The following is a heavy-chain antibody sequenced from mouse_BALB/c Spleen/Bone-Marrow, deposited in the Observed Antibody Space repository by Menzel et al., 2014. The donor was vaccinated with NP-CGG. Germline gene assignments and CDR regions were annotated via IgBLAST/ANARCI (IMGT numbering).Heavy chain of an antibody. J-gene: IGHJ1*01. CDR2: IHPNSGNT. Sequence: ESGSVLVRPGASVKLSCKASGYTFTSSWMHWAKQRPGQGLEWIGEIHPNSGNTNYNEKFKGKAALTVDTSSSTAYVDLSGLTSEDSAVYYCAREKIYGNYLWYFDVWGAGTTVTVSS. D-gene: IGHD2-1*01. V-gene: IGHV1S130*01. CDR1: GYTFTSSW. CDR3: AREKIYGNYLWYFDV.